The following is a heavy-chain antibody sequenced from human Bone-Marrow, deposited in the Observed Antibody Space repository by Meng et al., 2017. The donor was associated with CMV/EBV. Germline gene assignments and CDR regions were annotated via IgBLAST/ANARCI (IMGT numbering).Heavy chain of an antibody. CDR3: AKDAHITMIVVGDY. J-gene: IGHJ4*02. CDR2: ISYDGNNK. V-gene: IGHV3-30-3*01. D-gene: IGHD3-22*01. CDR1: GFTFSTYA. Sequence: GESLKISCAASGFTFSTYAMHWVRQAPGKGLEWVAVISYDGNNKYYADSVKGRFTISRDNSKNTLYLQMNSLRAEDTAVYYCAKDAHITMIVVGDYWGQGTLVTVSS.